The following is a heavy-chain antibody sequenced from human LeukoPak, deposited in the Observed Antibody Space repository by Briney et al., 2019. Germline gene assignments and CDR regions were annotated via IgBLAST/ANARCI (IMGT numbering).Heavy chain of an antibody. D-gene: IGHD2-15*01. Sequence: SMKVSCKASGGTFSSYAISWVRQAPGQGLEWMGGIIPIFGTANYAQKFQGRVTITADKSTSTAYMELSSLRSEDTAVYYCASMRLDCSGGSCYVDYYYYGMDAWGKGTTVTVSS. J-gene: IGHJ6*04. CDR3: ASMRLDCSGGSCYVDYYYYGMDA. V-gene: IGHV1-69*06. CDR2: IIPIFGTA. CDR1: GGTFSSYA.